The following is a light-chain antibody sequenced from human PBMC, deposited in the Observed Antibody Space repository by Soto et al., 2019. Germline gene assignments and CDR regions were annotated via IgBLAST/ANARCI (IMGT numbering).Light chain of an antibody. CDR1: ISDIGGYNF. CDR2: DVS. Sequence: QSALTQPRSVSGSPGQSITISCSGTISDIGGYNFISWYQQHPGAAPKIIIYDVSKRPSGVPDRFSVSTSGNTASLTISGLQAEDDAFYYCCSYAGSNTLAFGGGTKLTVL. CDR3: CSYAGSNTLA. V-gene: IGLV2-11*01. J-gene: IGLJ2*01.